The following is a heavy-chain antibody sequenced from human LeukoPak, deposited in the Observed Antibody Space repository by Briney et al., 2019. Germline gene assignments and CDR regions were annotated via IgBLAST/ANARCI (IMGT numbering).Heavy chain of an antibody. J-gene: IGHJ4*02. D-gene: IGHD1-26*01. CDR3: ARDLSATIRAYDY. CDR2: IAISGSYI. Sequence: PGGSLRLSCAASGFILSDYNMNWVRQAPGKGLEXXSFIAISGSYITYADSVKGRFTISRDNAKNSLYLQMNSLRAEDTAVYYCARDLSATIRAYDYWGQGTLVTVSS. V-gene: IGHV3-21*01. CDR1: GFILSDYN.